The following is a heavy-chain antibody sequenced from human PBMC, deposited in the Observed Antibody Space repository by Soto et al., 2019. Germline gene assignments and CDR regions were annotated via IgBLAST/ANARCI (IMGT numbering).Heavy chain of an antibody. Sequence: SQTLSLTCAISGDSVSTNTATWDWIRQSPSRGLEWLGRTYYRSKWETDYAVSVKGRITINPDTSNNQFSLQLNSLRAEDTAVYYCVREPEDIISRIDFWGQGTLVTVSS. CDR3: VREPEDIISRIDF. CDR1: GDSVSTNTAT. V-gene: IGHV6-1*01. J-gene: IGHJ4*02. CDR2: TYYRSKWET. D-gene: IGHD2-15*01.